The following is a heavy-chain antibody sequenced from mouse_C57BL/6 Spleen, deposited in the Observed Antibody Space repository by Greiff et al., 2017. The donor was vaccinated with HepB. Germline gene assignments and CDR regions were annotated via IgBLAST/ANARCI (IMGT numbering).Heavy chain of an antibody. CDR1: GYAFSSSW. V-gene: IGHV1-82*01. CDR2: IYPGDGDT. D-gene: IGHD1-1*01. Sequence: VQLQQSGPELVKPGASVKISCKASGYAFSSSWMNWVKQRPGKGLEWIGRIYPGDGDTNYNGKFKGKATLTADKSSSTAYVQLSSLTSEDSAVYFCARGGYGSSYGFAYWGQGTLVTVSA. J-gene: IGHJ3*01. CDR3: ARGGYGSSYGFAY.